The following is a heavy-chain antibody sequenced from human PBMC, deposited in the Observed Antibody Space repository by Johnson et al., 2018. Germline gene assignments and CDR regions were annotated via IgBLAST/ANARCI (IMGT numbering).Heavy chain of an antibody. CDR3: ARERMYYDSSNAFDI. D-gene: IGHD3-22*01. CDR2: IYSGGST. CDR1: GFSFRDHY. Sequence: VQLVESGGGLVQPGGSLRLSCAASGFSFRDHYIDWVRRAPGKGLEWVSVIYSGGSTYYADSVKGRFTISRDNSKNTLYLQMNSLRAEDTAVYYWARERMYYDSSNAFDIWGQGTMVTVSS. V-gene: IGHV3-66*01. J-gene: IGHJ3*02.